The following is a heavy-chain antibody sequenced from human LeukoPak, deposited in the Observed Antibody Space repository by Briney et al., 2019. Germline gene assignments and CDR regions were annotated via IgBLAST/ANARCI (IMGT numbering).Heavy chain of an antibody. V-gene: IGHV1-18*01. CDR2: ISSYNGKT. CDR1: GYTFTTDG. J-gene: IGHJ4*02. Sequence: ASVKVSCKASGYTFTTDGISWVRQAPGQGLEWMGWISSYNGKTIFAQRLQGRVTMTTDTSTSTAYMELRSLGSDDTAVYYCARGGALDGYNSPFDYWGQGTLVTVSS. CDR3: ARGGALDGYNSPFDY. D-gene: IGHD5-24*01.